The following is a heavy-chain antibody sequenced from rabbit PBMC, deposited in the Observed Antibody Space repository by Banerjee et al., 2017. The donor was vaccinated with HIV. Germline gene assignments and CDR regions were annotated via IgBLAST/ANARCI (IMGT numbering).Heavy chain of an antibody. J-gene: IGHJ4*01. D-gene: IGHD4-1*01. Sequence: QEQLVESGGGLVQPEGSLALTCKASGFTLSSYYMCWVRQAPGKGLDWIACIYAGASGSTYYASWAKGRFTISKTSSTTVTLQLNSLTAADTATYFCARDGSGWGANFNLWGPGTLVTVS. CDR2: IYAGASGST. CDR1: GFTLSSYY. CDR3: ARDGSGWGANFNL. V-gene: IGHV1S45*01.